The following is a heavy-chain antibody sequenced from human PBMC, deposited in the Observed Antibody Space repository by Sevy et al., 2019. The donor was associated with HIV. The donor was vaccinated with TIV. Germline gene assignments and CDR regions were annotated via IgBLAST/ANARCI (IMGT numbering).Heavy chain of an antibody. V-gene: IGHV3-30*18. CDR2: ISYDGSNE. Sequence: GGSLRLSCVASGFTFSSYGMHWVRQAPGKGLECVALISYDGSNEYYADSVKGRFTISRDNSRNTLHLQMSGLRTGDTAVYYCAKHVRGGPTTGMGDYRGQGTLVTVSS. CDR1: GFTFSSYG. D-gene: IGHD1-1*01. CDR3: AKHVRGGPTTGMGDY. J-gene: IGHJ4*02.